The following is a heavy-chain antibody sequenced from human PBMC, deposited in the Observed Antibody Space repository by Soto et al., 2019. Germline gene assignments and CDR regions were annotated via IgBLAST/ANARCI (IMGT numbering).Heavy chain of an antibody. CDR2: IYHSGRT. V-gene: IGHV4-4*02. CDR1: GGSISTNW. CDR3: ARHIAVSGTRGFDF. D-gene: IGHD6-19*01. J-gene: IGHJ4*02. Sequence: QVQLQESGPGLMKPSGTLSLTCAVSGGSISTNWWSWVRQPPGKGLEWIGEIYHSGRTNYNPSLMNRATVSMDTSQNLLSLNLNSVTAADTAVYYCARHIAVSGTRGFDFWGQGTLVTVSS.